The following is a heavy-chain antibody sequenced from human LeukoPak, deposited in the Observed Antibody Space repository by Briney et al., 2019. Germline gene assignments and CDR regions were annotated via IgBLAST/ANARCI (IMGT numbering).Heavy chain of an antibody. J-gene: IGHJ5*02. V-gene: IGHV3-53*01. CDR1: GFTVSNDY. Sequence: TGGSLRLSCAASGFTVSNDYMSRVRQAPGKGLEWVSLIYSGGNTYYADSVKGRFTISRDNSKNTLYLQMNSLRAEDTAVYYCARGMGTSWSHGPWGQGTLVTVSS. D-gene: IGHD6-13*01. CDR3: ARGMGTSWSHGP. CDR2: IYSGGNT.